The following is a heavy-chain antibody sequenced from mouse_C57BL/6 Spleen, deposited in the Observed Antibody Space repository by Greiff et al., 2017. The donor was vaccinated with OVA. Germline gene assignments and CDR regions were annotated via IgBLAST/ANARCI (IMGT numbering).Heavy chain of an antibody. J-gene: IGHJ2*01. CDR2: INPSSGYT. CDR3: ARRYYGFDY. CDR1: GYTFTNYW. D-gene: IGHD1-1*01. V-gene: IGHV1-7*01. Sequence: QVQLQQSGAELAKPGASVKLSCTASGYTFTNYWMHWVKQRPGQGLEWIGYINPSSGYTKYNQKFKDKATLTADKSSSTVYMQLSSLTYEDSAVYYCARRYYGFDYWGQGTLLTVSA.